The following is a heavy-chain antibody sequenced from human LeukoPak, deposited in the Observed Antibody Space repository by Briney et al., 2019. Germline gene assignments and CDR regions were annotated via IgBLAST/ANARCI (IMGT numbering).Heavy chain of an antibody. V-gene: IGHV4-34*01. Sequence: SETLSLTCAVYGGSFSGYYWSWIRQPPGKGLESLGEINHSGSTNYNPSLKSRVTISVDTSKNQFSLKLSSVTAADTAVYYCARPKIRYFDWLLSRGAFDIWGQGTMVTVSS. CDR3: ARPKIRYFDWLLSRGAFDI. CDR2: INHSGST. CDR1: GGSFSGYY. D-gene: IGHD3-9*01. J-gene: IGHJ3*02.